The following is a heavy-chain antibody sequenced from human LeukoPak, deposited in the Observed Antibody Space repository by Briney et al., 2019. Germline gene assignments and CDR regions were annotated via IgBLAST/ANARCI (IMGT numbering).Heavy chain of an antibody. D-gene: IGHD3-22*01. J-gene: IGHJ3*02. CDR1: GGTFNSYA. V-gene: IGHV1-69*05. CDR3: ARDETRYYYDSSGPNGDHAFDI. Sequence: SVKVSCKASGGTFNSYAISWLRQAPGQGLEWMGGIIPIFGTANYAQKFQGRVTITTDESTSTAYMELSSLRSEDTAVYYCARDETRYYYDSSGPNGDHAFDIWGQGTMVSVSS. CDR2: IIPIFGTA.